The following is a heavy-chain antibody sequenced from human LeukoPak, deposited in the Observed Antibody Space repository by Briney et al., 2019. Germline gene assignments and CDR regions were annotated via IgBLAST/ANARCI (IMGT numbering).Heavy chain of an antibody. CDR1: GFTVSSNY. V-gene: IGHV3-53*01. D-gene: IGHD1-26*01. CDR2: IYSGGST. Sequence: PGGSLRLSCAASGFTVSSNYMSWVRQAPGKGLEWVSVIYSGGSTYYADSVKGRFTISRDNSKNTLYLQMNSLRAEDTAVYYCARAPYSGRYLEWFGYYYYGMDVWGQGATVTVSS. J-gene: IGHJ6*02. CDR3: ARAPYSGRYLEWFGYYYYGMDV.